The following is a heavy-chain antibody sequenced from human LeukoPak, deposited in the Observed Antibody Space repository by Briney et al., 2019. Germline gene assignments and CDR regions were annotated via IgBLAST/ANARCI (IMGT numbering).Heavy chain of an antibody. Sequence: SVKVSCKASGGTFSSYAISWVRQAPGQGLEWMGGIIPIFGTANHAQKFQGRVTITTDESTSTAYMELSSLRSEDTAVYYCARDSGSYLYFDYWGQGTLVTVSS. V-gene: IGHV1-69*05. J-gene: IGHJ4*02. CDR3: ARDSGSYLYFDY. CDR1: GGTFSSYA. CDR2: IIPIFGTA. D-gene: IGHD1-26*01.